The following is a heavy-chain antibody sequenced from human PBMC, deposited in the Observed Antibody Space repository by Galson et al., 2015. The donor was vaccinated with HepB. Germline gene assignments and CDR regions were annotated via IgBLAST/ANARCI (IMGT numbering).Heavy chain of an antibody. V-gene: IGHV3-30*18. D-gene: IGHD4-17*01. CDR2: ISYDGSNK. J-gene: IGHJ4*02. CDR1: GFTFSSYG. Sequence: LRLSCAASGFTFSSYGMHWVRQAPGKGLEWVAVISYDGSNKYYADSVKGRFTISRDNSKNTLYLQMNSLRAEDTAVYYCAKPRTVTRSYFDYWGQGTLVTVSS. CDR3: AKPRTVTRSYFDY.